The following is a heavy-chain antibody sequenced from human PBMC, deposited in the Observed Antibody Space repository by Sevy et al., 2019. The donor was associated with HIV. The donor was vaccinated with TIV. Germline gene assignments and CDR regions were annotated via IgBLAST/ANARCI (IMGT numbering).Heavy chain of an antibody. V-gene: IGHV4-59*01. Sequence: SETLSLTCTVSGGSISSYYWSWIWQPPGKGLEWIGYIYYSGSTNYNPSLKSRVTISVDTSKNQFSLKLSSVIAADTAVYYCARGINCSGGSCYPNDYWGQGTLVTVSS. CDR1: GGSISSYY. CDR2: IYYSGST. CDR3: ARGINCSGGSCYPNDY. J-gene: IGHJ4*02. D-gene: IGHD2-15*01.